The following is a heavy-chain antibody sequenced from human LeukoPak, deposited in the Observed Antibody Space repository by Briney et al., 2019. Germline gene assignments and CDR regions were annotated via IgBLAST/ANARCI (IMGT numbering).Heavy chain of an antibody. Sequence: PSETLSLTCTVSGGSISSGSYYGSWIRQPAGKGLEWIGRIYTSGSTNYNPSLKSRVTISVDTSKNQFSLKLSSVTAADTAVYYCARFDIVVVVAAFWGQGILVTVSS. CDR1: GGSISSGSYY. CDR2: IYTSGST. V-gene: IGHV4-61*02. CDR3: ARFDIVVVVAAF. J-gene: IGHJ4*02. D-gene: IGHD2-15*01.